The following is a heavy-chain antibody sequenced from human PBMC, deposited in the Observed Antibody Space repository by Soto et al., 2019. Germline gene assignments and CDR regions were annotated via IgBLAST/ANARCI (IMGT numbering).Heavy chain of an antibody. D-gene: IGHD3-10*01. CDR1: GGSFSGYY. J-gene: IGHJ6*03. CDR3: ARGSDGSGSYYPVDYYYYMDV. V-gene: IGHV4-34*01. CDR2: INHSGST. Sequence: SETLSLTCAVYGGSFSGYYWSWIRQPPGKGLEWIGEINHSGSTNYDPSLKSRVTISVDTSKNQFSLKLSSVTAADTAVYYCARGSDGSGSYYPVDYYYYMDVWGKGTTVT.